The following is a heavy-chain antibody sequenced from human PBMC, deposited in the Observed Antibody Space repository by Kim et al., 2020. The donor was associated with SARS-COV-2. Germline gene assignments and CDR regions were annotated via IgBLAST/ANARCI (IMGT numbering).Heavy chain of an antibody. J-gene: IGHJ3*02. CDR2: IIPFLGVV. V-gene: IGHV1-69*04. Sequence: SVKVSCKPSGGTLGSYGFNWVRQAPGQGLEWMGKIIPFLGVVNYAQMFQGRVSISVETSTATIYMELSSLRFDETATYYFATKDSPEPDVLDIWGQGTVVTVSS. CDR3: ATKDSPEPDVLDI. CDR1: GGTLGSYG.